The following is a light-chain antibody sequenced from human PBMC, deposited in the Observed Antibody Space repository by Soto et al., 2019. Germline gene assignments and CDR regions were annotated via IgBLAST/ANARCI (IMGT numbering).Light chain of an antibody. CDR2: KVS. J-gene: IGKJ1*01. V-gene: IGKV2-30*01. Sequence: DVVMTQSPLSLPVTLGQPASISCRSSQSLESSDGNTYLSWFQQRPGQSPRRLIYKVSNRDPGVRERFRGSGSGPYFTLIIRRGGAGDVGFYYWNQGRTWPPWTFGQGAKGEIK. CDR1: QSLESSDGNTY. CDR3: NQGRTWPPWT.